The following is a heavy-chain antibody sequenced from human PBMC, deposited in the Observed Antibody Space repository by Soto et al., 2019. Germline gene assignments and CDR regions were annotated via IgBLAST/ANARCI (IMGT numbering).Heavy chain of an antibody. Sequence: QVQLVESGGGVVQPGRSLRLSCAASGFTFSSYGMHWVRQAPGKGLEWVAVISYDGSNKYYADSVKGRFTISRDNSKNTLYLQMNSLRAEDTAVYYCAKDDGMVVAATPGFDYWGQGTLVTVSS. V-gene: IGHV3-30*18. CDR1: GFTFSSYG. CDR2: ISYDGSNK. D-gene: IGHD2-15*01. CDR3: AKDDGMVVAATPGFDY. J-gene: IGHJ4*02.